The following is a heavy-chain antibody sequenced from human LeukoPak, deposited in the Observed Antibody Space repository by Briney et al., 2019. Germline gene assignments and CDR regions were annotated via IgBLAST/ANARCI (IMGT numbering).Heavy chain of an antibody. Sequence: SETLSLTCSVSGGSISGGSYYWGWIRQSAGKGLEWIGRIYNSGTTNYNPSLRSRVTMSVDTAKNQFSLKLSSVTAADTAMYYCARHNYGSDNYYFDYWGQGALVTVSS. D-gene: IGHD3-10*01. J-gene: IGHJ4*02. CDR1: GGSISGGSYY. CDR3: ARHNYGSDNYYFDY. V-gene: IGHV4-61*02. CDR2: IYNSGTT.